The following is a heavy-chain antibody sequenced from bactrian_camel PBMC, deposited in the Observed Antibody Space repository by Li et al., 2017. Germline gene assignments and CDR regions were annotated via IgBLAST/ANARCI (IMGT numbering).Heavy chain of an antibody. J-gene: IGHJ4*01. V-gene: IGHV3S63*01. CDR3: AAAPYSCGGYREGFGFTY. CDR1: GVTRS. D-gene: IGHD2*01. CDR2: INWRGLSI. Sequence: HVQLVESGGGSVQGGGSLRLSCAYSGVTRSIGWFRQAQGKEREGISCINWRGLSISYADSVKGRFAISRDNAKSTVYLQMNKLKPDDTAMYYCAAAPYSCGGYREGFGFTYWGQGTQVTVS.